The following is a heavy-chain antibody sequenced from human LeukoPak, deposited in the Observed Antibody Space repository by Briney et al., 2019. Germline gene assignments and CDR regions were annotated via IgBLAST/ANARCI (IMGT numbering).Heavy chain of an antibody. CDR3: ARGTTTVTKNYYYGMDV. V-gene: IGHV1-8*01. CDR1: GYTFTSYD. CDR2: INPNSGNT. Sequence: ASVKVSCKASGYTFTSYDINWVRQATGQGLEWMGWINPNSGNTGYAQKFQGRVTMTRNTSISTAYMELSSLRSEDTAVYYCARGTTTVTKNYYYGMDVWGQGTTVTVSS. J-gene: IGHJ6*02. D-gene: IGHD4-11*01.